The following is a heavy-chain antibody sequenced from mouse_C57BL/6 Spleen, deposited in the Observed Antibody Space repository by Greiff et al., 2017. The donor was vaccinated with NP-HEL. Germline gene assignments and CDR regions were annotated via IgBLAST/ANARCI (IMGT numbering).Heavy chain of an antibody. V-gene: IGHV1-26*01. CDR2: INPNNGGT. CDR1: GYTFTDYY. J-gene: IGHJ2*01. D-gene: IGHD1-1*01. CDR3: ARLGHYGSSYDYFDY. Sequence: EVQLQQSGPELVKPGASVKISCKASGYTFTDYYMNWVKQSHGKSLEWIGDINPNNGGTSYNQKFKGKATLTVDKSSRTAYMELRSLTSEDSAVYYCARLGHYGSSYDYFDYWGQGTTLTVSS.